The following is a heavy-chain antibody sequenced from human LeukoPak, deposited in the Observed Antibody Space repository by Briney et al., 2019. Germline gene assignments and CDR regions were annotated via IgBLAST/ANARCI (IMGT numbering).Heavy chain of an antibody. CDR2: IRYDGSNK. Sequence: GGSLRLSCAASGFTFSSYSMNWVRQAPGKGLEWVAFIRYDGSNKYYADSVKGRFTISRDNSKNTLYLQMNSLRAEDTAVYYCAKIAVAGERFDYWGQGTLVTVSS. J-gene: IGHJ4*02. CDR3: AKIAVAGERFDY. CDR1: GFTFSSYS. D-gene: IGHD6-19*01. V-gene: IGHV3-30*02.